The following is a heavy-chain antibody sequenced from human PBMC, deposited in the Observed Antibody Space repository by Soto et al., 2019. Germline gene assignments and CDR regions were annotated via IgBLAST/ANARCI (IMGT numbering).Heavy chain of an antibody. CDR1: GGTFSSYA. CDR2: IIPIFGTA. D-gene: IGHD3-3*01. V-gene: IGHV1-69*01. J-gene: IGHJ6*02. Sequence: QVQLVQSGAEVKKPGSSVKVSCKASGGTFSSYAISWVRQAPGQGLEWMGGIIPIFGTANYAQKFQGRVTITADESTSTAYMEVSSLRSEDTAVYYCARGYDFWSGYYTVTTYYYYYGMDVWGQGTTVTVSS. CDR3: ARGYDFWSGYYTVTTYYYYYGMDV.